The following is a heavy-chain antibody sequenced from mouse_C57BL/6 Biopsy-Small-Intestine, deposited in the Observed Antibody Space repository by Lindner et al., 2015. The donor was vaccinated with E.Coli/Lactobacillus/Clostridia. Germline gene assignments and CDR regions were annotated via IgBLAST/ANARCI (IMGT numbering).Heavy chain of an antibody. Sequence: VQLQESGAELARPGASVKMSCKASGYTFTSYTMHWVKQRPGQGLEWIGYINPSSGYTKYNQKFKDKATLTADKSSSTAYMQLSSLTSEDSAVYYCARGAPLGRGYFDYWGQGTTLTVSS. J-gene: IGHJ2*01. CDR3: ARGAPLGRGYFDY. D-gene: IGHD4-1*01. CDR2: INPSSGYT. CDR1: GYTFTSYT. V-gene: IGHV1-4*01.